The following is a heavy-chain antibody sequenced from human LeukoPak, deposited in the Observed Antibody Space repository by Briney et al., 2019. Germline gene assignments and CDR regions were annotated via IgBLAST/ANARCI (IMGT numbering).Heavy chain of an antibody. CDR2: IIPIFGTA. D-gene: IGHD3-22*01. J-gene: IGHJ4*02. V-gene: IGHV1-69*13. Sequence: ASVKVSCKASGGTFSSYAISWVRQAPGQGPEWMGGIIPIFGTANYAQKFQGRVTITADESTSTAYMELSSLRSEDTAVYYCARSLYYYDSSGYFDYWGQGTLVTVSS. CDR1: GGTFSSYA. CDR3: ARSLYYYDSSGYFDY.